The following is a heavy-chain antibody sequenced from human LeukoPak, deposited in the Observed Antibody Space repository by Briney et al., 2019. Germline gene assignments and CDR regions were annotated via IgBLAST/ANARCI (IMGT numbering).Heavy chain of an antibody. CDR1: GGSISSSNW. Sequence: PSETLSLTCAVSGGSISSSNWWSWVRQPPGKGLEWIGEIYHSGSTNYNPSLKSRVTISVDKSKNQFSLKLSSVTAADTAVYYCARTPPRDDIAVAGTFDYWGQGTLVTVSS. D-gene: IGHD6-19*01. CDR3: ARTPPRDDIAVAGTFDY. CDR2: IYHSGST. J-gene: IGHJ4*02. V-gene: IGHV4-4*02.